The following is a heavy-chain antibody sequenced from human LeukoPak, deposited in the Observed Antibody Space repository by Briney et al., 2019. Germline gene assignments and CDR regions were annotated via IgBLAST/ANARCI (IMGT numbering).Heavy chain of an antibody. Sequence: SETLSLTCSVSCDSVSSNNYYWGWIRQPPGKGLEWIGSINHSEKTFYNPSLKSRVTISVDTSKNQFSLKLSSVTAADTAVYYCARTIGDAFDIWGQGTMVTVSS. V-gene: IGHV4-39*07. CDR3: ARTIGDAFDI. J-gene: IGHJ3*02. CDR1: CDSVSSNNYY. D-gene: IGHD2-15*01. CDR2: INHSEKT.